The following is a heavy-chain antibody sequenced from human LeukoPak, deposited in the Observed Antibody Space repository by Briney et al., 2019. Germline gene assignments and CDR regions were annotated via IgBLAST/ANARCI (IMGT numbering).Heavy chain of an antibody. CDR3: AKGGIVVVITTLFDY. J-gene: IGHJ4*02. D-gene: IGHD3-22*01. CDR2: ISYDGSNK. CDR1: GFTFSSYG. Sequence: GGPLRLSCAASGFTFSSYGMHWVRQAPGKGLEWVAVISYDGSNKYYADSVKGRFTISRDNSKNTLYLQMNSLRAEDTAVYYCAKGGIVVVITTLFDYWGQGTLVTVSS. V-gene: IGHV3-30*18.